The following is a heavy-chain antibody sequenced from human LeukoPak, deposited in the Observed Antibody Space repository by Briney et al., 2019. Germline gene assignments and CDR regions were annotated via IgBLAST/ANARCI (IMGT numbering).Heavy chain of an antibody. J-gene: IGHJ4*01. CDR1: EFSVGSNY. CDR3: ASGPSGYHNT. Sequence: PGGSLRLSCAASEFSVGSNYMTWVRQAPGKGLEWVSLIYSGGITYYADSGKGRFTISRDNSKNPLSLPITSLRAEDTAVHYCASGPSGYHNTGGNATLVTVSS. CDR2: IYSGGIT. D-gene: IGHD5-12*01. V-gene: IGHV3-66*01.